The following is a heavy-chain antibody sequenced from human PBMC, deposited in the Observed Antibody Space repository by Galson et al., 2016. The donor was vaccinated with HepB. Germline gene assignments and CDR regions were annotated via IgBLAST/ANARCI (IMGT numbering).Heavy chain of an antibody. J-gene: IGHJ4*02. D-gene: IGHD3-3*01. CDR3: TRGGYDFWSGYFPHPYYFDY. V-gene: IGHV3-49*03. Sequence: SLRLSCAASGITFGDYAMSWFRQAPGKGLEWVGFIGSKAYGGTTEYAASVKGRFTISRDDSKSIAYLQMNSLKTEDTAVYYCTRGGYDFWSGYFPHPYYFDYWGQGTLVTVSS. CDR1: GITFGDYA. CDR2: IGSKAYGGTT.